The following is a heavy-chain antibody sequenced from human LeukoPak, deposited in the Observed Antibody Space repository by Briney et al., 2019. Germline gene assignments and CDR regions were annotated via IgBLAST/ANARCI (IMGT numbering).Heavy chain of an antibody. CDR3: AKNAGDGGYYYYLDF. D-gene: IGHD3-16*01. CDR1: GFTFNNYA. V-gene: IGHV3-23*01. Sequence: PGGSLRLACAASGFTFNNYAMSWVSQAPGKGLEWVSTISGGGDTTYYSVKGRFIISRDNSKNTLFLNSLRAEDTAIYFCAKNAGDGGYYYYLDFWGKGTPVTVSS. CDR2: ISGGGDTT. J-gene: IGHJ6*03.